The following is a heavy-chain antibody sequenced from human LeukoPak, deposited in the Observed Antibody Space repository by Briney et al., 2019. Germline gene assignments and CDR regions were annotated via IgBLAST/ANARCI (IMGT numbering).Heavy chain of an antibody. V-gene: IGHV3-21*01. CDR2: ISSSSRYT. Sequence: GGSLRLSCTASGFTFSSYSMNWVRQAPGKGLEWVSSISSSSRYTYYADSVKGRFTISRDNGKNSLYLQMNSLRAEDTAVYYCARDLTTSSTAYFHHWGQGTLVTVSS. CDR1: GFTFSSYS. CDR3: ARDLTTSSTAYFHH. D-gene: IGHD6-6*01. J-gene: IGHJ1*01.